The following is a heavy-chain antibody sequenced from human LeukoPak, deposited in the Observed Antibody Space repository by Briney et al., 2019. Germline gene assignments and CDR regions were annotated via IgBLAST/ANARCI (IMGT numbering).Heavy chain of an antibody. J-gene: IGHJ4*02. D-gene: IGHD3-10*01. CDR2: INHSGST. CDR1: GGSFSGYY. CDR3: ASTMVRGVNY. Sequence: PSETLSLNCAVYGGSFSGYYWSWIRQPPGKGLEWIGEINHSGSTNYNPSLKSRVTISVDTSKNQFSLKLSSVTAADTAVYYCASTMVRGVNYWGQGTLVTVSS. V-gene: IGHV4-34*01.